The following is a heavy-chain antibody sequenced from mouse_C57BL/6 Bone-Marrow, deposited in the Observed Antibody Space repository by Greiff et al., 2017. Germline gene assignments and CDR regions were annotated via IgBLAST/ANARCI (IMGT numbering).Heavy chain of an antibody. CDR3: AREGFYYGSSYAMDY. Sequence: VQLQQPGAELVKPGASVKMSCKASGYTFTSYWITWVKQRPGQGLEWIGDIYPGSGSTNYNEKFKSKATLTVDTSSSTAYMQLSSLTSEDSAVYYCAREGFYYGSSYAMDYWGQGTSVTVSS. CDR2: IYPGSGST. D-gene: IGHD1-1*01. V-gene: IGHV1-55*01. J-gene: IGHJ4*01. CDR1: GYTFTSYW.